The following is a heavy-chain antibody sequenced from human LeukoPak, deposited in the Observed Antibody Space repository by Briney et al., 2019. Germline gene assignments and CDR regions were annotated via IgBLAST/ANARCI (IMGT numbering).Heavy chain of an antibody. CDR2: ISSSSSYI. Sequence: GGSLRLSCAASGFTFSSYSMNWVRQAPGKGLEWVSSISSSSSYIYYADSVKGRFTISRDNAKNSLYLQMNSLRAEDTAVYYCTTDHRTIYGVVFPDYWGQGTLVTVSS. CDR3: TTDHRTIYGVVFPDY. V-gene: IGHV3-21*01. D-gene: IGHD3-3*01. CDR1: GFTFSSYS. J-gene: IGHJ4*02.